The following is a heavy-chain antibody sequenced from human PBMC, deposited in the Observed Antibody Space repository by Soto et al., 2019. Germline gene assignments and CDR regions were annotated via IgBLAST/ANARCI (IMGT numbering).Heavy chain of an antibody. J-gene: IGHJ6*02. CDR2: IYYSGST. D-gene: IGHD2-15*01. CDR1: GGSISSYY. CDR3: ARLPGGSEDYYYYYGMDV. Sequence: QVQLQESGPGLVKPSETLSLTCTVSGGSISSYYWSWIRQPPGKGLEWIGYIYYSGSTNYNPSLKSRVTISVDTSKNQFSLKLSSVTAADTAVYYCARLPGGSEDYYYYYGMDVWGQGTTVTVSS. V-gene: IGHV4-59*01.